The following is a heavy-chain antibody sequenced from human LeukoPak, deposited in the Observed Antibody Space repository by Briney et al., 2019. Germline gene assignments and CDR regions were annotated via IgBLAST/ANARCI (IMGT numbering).Heavy chain of an antibody. V-gene: IGHV3-7*01. Sequence: GGSLTLSCVASGFTFSTYWMTWVRQAPGKGLEWVANINRDGTTKQYADSLKGRFIISRDNAKNSLHLQINSLRAKDTAIYYCKRNNKWREDYWGQGTLVTVSS. D-gene: IGHD1/OR15-1a*01. J-gene: IGHJ4*02. CDR3: KRNNKWREDY. CDR1: GFTFSTYW. CDR2: INRDGTTK.